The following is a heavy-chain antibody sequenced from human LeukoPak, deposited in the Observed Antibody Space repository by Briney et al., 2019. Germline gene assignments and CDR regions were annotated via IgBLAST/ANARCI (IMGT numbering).Heavy chain of an antibody. CDR2: INTSAGST. CDR1: GFTFSSYT. CDR3: AKAGFYGRSRTVAFVDY. V-gene: IGHV3-23*01. Sequence: GGSLRLSCAASGFTFSSYTMSWVRQAPGKGLEWVSDINTSAGSTYYADSVKGRFTISRDNSKNTLFLQMNSLRAEDTAVYYCAKAGFYGRSRTVAFVDYWGQGTLVTVSS. J-gene: IGHJ4*02. D-gene: IGHD2-15*01.